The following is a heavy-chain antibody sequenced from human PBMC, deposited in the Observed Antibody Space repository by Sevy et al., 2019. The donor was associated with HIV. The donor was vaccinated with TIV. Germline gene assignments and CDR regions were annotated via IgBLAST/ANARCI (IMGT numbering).Heavy chain of an antibody. J-gene: IGHJ4*02. CDR3: ARDRAYSALDY. Sequence: GGSLRLSCVASGFTFSGSWRTWVRQAPGKGLERIAFINEDGSRLGYVDSVRGRFTISRENTKNSLYLQMNSLRAEDTAVYFCARDRAYSALDYWGQGTLVTVSS. CDR2: INEDGSRL. CDR1: GFTFSGSW. V-gene: IGHV3-7*01. D-gene: IGHD5-18*01.